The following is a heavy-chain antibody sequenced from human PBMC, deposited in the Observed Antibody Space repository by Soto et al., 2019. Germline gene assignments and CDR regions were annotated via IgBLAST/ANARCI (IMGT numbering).Heavy chain of an antibody. J-gene: IGHJ2*01. V-gene: IGHV3-74*01. CDR1: GFTFSDYW. Sequence: EVQLEESGGGLVQPGGSRRLSCAASGFTFSDYWMHWFRQAPGKGLVWVSRIRGDGSSTSHADSVKGRLTISRDNAKDTLYLQMNSLTVEDTAIYYCARVAVAAPRSWYFDLWGRGTLVTVSS. D-gene: IGHD6-13*01. CDR2: IRGDGSST. CDR3: ARVAVAAPRSWYFDL.